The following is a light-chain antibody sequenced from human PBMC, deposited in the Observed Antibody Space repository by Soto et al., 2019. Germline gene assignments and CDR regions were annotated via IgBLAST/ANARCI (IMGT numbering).Light chain of an antibody. Sequence: EIVMTQSPATLSVSPGERATLSCRASQSVTSNLAWYQQKPGQAPRLLIYGASTRATGXPARFSGSGSGAEFTLTISSLQXEXFAVYYCQQYNNWPGTFGQGTKVEIK. CDR3: QQYNNWPGT. V-gene: IGKV3-15*01. CDR2: GAS. J-gene: IGKJ1*01. CDR1: QSVTSN.